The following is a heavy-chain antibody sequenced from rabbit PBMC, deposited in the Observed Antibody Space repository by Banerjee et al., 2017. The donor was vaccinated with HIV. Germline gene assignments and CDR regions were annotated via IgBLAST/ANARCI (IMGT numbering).Heavy chain of an antibody. J-gene: IGHJ4*01. CDR3: ARWDAGYVDYGYIFNL. CDR1: GFSFSSYYY. V-gene: IGHV1S40*01. D-gene: IGHD6-1*01. Sequence: QSLEESGGDLVKPGASLTLTCTASGFSFSSYYYMCWVRQAPGKGLEWIACIDTGDGSTYYASWAKGRFTISKTSSTTVTLQMTSLTVADTATYFCARWDAGYVDYGYIFNLWGPGTLVTVS. CDR2: IDTGDGST.